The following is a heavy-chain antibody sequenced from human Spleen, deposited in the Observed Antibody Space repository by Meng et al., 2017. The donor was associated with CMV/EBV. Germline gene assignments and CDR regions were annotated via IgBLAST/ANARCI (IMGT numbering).Heavy chain of an antibody. V-gene: IGHV3-48*03. Sequence: GESLKISCAASGFTFSSYEMNWVRQAPGKGLEWVSYISTSGSSIYYADSVRGRFIISRDNAKNSLYLQINSLRVEDTAFYYCARRLAGAVDYWGQGTLVTVSS. J-gene: IGHJ4*02. CDR3: ARRLAGAVDY. D-gene: IGHD6-13*01. CDR2: ISTSGSSI. CDR1: GFTFSSYE.